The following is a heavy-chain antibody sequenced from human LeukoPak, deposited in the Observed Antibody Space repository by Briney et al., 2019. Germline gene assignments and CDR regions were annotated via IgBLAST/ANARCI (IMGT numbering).Heavy chain of an antibody. Sequence: SETLPLTCAVYGGSFSGYYWSWIRQPPGKGLEWIGEINHSGSTNYNPSLKSRVTISVDTSKDQFSLKLSSVTAADTAVYYCAREAWRYYYGSGSYYGAPHFDYWGQGTLVTVSS. CDR2: INHSGST. CDR3: AREAWRYYYGSGSYYGAPHFDY. J-gene: IGHJ4*02. V-gene: IGHV4-34*01. D-gene: IGHD3-10*01. CDR1: GGSFSGYY.